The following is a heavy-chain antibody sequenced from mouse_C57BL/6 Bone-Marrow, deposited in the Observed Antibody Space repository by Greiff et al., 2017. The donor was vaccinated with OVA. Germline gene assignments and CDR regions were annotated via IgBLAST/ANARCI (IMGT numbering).Heavy chain of an antibody. J-gene: IGHJ3*01. CDR1: GFTFSSYG. D-gene: IGHD2-3*01. CDR3: ARPRKVYDGDFAY. CDR2: ISNGGSYT. V-gene: IGHV5-6*01. Sequence: EVMVVESGGDLVKPGGSLKLSCAASGFTFSSYGMSWVRQTPDKRLEWVATISNGGSYTYYPDSVKGRFTISRDNAKNTLYLQMSSLKSEDTAMYYCARPRKVYDGDFAYGGQGTVVTVSA.